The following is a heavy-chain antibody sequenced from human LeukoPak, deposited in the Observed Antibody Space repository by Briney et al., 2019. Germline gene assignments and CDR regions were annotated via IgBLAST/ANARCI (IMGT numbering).Heavy chain of an antibody. Sequence: GGSLRLSCAASGFTFSDYYMSWIRQAPGKGLEWVSYISSSGSTIYYADSVKGRFTISRDNAKNSLYLQMNSLRAEDTAVYYCAKAFQGGFYYFDYWGQGTLVTVSS. CDR1: GFTFSDYY. V-gene: IGHV3-11*01. J-gene: IGHJ4*02. CDR2: ISSSGSTI. CDR3: AKAFQGGFYYFDY. D-gene: IGHD3-16*01.